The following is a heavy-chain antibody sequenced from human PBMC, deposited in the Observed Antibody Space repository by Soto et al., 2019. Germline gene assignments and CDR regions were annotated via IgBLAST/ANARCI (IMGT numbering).Heavy chain of an antibody. CDR3: ATLAPYCINGLCAPSYGMDV. V-gene: IGHV4-39*01. CDR1: GGSISSSSYY. CDR2: IYYDGST. D-gene: IGHD2-8*01. Sequence: LSLTCTVSGGSISSSSYYWGWIRQPPGKGLEWIGTIYYDGSTYYNPSLKSRVTISVDTSKNQFFLKLSSVTAADTAVYYCATLAPYCINGLCAPSYGMDVWGQGTTVTVSS. J-gene: IGHJ6*02.